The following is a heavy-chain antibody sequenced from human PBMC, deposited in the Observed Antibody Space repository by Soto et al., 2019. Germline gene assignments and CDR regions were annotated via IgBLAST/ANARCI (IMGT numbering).Heavy chain of an antibody. CDR2: IYYSGTT. J-gene: IGHJ4*02. CDR3: AGREIQGPIDS. Sequence: QVQLQESGPGLVKPSDTLSLTCAVSGYSISSSNWWGWIRQPPGKGLEWIGYIYYSGTTYYNPSLKCRVTLSVDTSTDQSSLKLTSVTAVDTAVYYCAGREIQGPIDSWGQGPLVTVSS. V-gene: IGHV4-28*01. D-gene: IGHD1-26*01. CDR1: GYSISSSNW.